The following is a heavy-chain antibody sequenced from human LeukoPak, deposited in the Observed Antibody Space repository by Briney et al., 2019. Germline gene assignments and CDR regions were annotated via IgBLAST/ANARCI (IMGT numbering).Heavy chain of an antibody. Sequence: GESLKISCKGSGYSFTSYWIGWVRQMPGKGLEWMGIIYPGESDTRYSPSFQGQVTISADKSISTAYLQGSSLKASDTAMYYCARPGSVYDSSGPFDYWGQGTLVTVSS. CDR3: ARPGSVYDSSGPFDY. CDR1: GYSFTSYW. J-gene: IGHJ4*02. CDR2: IYPGESDT. D-gene: IGHD3-22*01. V-gene: IGHV5-51*01.